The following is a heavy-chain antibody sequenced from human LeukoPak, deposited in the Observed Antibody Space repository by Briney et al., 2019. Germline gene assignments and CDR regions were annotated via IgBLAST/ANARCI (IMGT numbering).Heavy chain of an antibody. Sequence: SETLSLTCTVSGDSISSSFYYWGWIRQPPGKGLEWIGNIYYSGSTYYNPSLKSRVTISVDTSKNQFSLKLTSVTAADTAVYYCARAGYSSSWSRGSAFDIWGQGTMVTVSS. V-gene: IGHV4-39*07. CDR3: ARAGYSSSWSRGSAFDI. CDR1: GDSISSSFYY. D-gene: IGHD6-13*01. J-gene: IGHJ3*02. CDR2: IYYSGST.